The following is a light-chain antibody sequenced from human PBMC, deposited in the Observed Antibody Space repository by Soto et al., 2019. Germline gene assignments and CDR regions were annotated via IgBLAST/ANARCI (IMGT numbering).Light chain of an antibody. V-gene: IGLV2-14*01. CDR2: DVS. CDR3: SSYTSSSTFFV. CDR1: SSDVGGYNY. Sequence: QSVLTQPASVSGSPGQSITISCTGTSSDVGGYNYVSWYQQHPGKAPKLMIYDVSNRPSGVSNRFSGSKSGNTASLTISGLQAEDEADYYCSSYTSSSTFFVFGTGTKFTVL. J-gene: IGLJ1*01.